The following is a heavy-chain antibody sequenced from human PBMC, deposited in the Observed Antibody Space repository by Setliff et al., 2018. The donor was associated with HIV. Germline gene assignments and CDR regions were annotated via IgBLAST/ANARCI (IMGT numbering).Heavy chain of an antibody. CDR3: ARGGNYYDRSGLDGFDI. Sequence: GGSLRLSCAASGFTVSSNYMSWVRQAPGKGLEWVSAISGSGSYIFYADSLKGRFTISRDNAKNSLYLQMNSLRAEDTAVYYCARGGNYYDRSGLDGFDIWGQGTMVTVSS. D-gene: IGHD3-22*01. CDR1: GFTVSSNY. CDR2: ISGSGSYI. J-gene: IGHJ3*02. V-gene: IGHV3-21*01.